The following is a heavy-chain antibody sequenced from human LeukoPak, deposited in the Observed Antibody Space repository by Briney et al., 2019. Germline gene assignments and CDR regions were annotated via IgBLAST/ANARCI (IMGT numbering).Heavy chain of an antibody. CDR1: GGSISSYY. CDR3: AREPSSGWYRPYYFDY. J-gene: IGHJ4*02. D-gene: IGHD6-19*01. CDR2: IYTSGST. Sequence: SETLSLTCTVSGGSISSYYWSWIRQPAGKGLEWIGRIYTSGSTNYNPSLKSRVTMSVDTSKNQFSLKLSSLTAADTAVYYCAREPSSGWYRPYYFDYWGQGTLVTVSS. V-gene: IGHV4-4*07.